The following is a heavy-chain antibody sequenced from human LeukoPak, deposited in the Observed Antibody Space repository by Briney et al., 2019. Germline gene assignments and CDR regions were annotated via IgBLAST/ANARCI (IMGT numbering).Heavy chain of an antibody. Sequence: SETLSLTCTVSGGSISSSSYYWGWIRQPPGKGLEWIGSIYYSGSTYYNPSLKSRVTISVDTSKNQFSLKLSSVTAADTAVYYCATRSWYMSLSHYYYYMDVWGKGTTVTVSS. CDR1: GGSISSSSYY. V-gene: IGHV4-39*07. CDR2: IYYSGST. J-gene: IGHJ6*03. CDR3: ATRSWYMSLSHYYYYMDV. D-gene: IGHD6-13*01.